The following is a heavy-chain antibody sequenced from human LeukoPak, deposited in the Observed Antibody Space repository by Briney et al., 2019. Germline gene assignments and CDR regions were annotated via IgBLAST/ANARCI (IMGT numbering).Heavy chain of an antibody. J-gene: IGHJ4*02. CDR2: ISGSGGST. CDR1: GFPFSSYA. Sequence: GGSLRLSFAASGFPFSSYAMSWVRQAPGKGLEWVSAISGSGGSTYYADSVKGRFTISRDNSKNTLYLQMNSLRAEDTAVYYCAKDYYDSSGYYYDYFDYWGQGTLVTVSS. V-gene: IGHV3-23*01. D-gene: IGHD3-22*01. CDR3: AKDYYDSSGYYYDYFDY.